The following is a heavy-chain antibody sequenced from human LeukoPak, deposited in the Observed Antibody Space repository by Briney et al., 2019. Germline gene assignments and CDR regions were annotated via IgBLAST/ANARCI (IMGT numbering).Heavy chain of an antibody. CDR3: ARDYRHGSYFDY. CDR1: GGSFSSYY. V-gene: IGHV4-4*07. D-gene: IGHD1-26*01. Sequence: SETLSLTCAVYGGSFSSYYWSWIRQPAGKGLEWIGRMYTSGSTNYNPSLKSRVTMSVDTSKNQFSLKLSSVTAADTAVYYCARDYRHGSYFDYWGQGILVTVSS. CDR2: MYTSGST. J-gene: IGHJ4*02.